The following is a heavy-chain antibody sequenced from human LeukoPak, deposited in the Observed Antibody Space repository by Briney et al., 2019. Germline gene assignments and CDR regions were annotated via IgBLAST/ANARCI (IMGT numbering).Heavy chain of an antibody. CDR3: ARHVTSSSWTSYYYGMDV. Sequence: SETLSLTCTVSGGSISSYYWSWIRQPPGKGLEWIGYIYYSGSTNYNPSLKSRVTISVDTSKNQFSLKLSSVTAADTAVYYCARHVTSSSWTSYYYGMDVWGQGTTVTVSS. D-gene: IGHD6-13*01. V-gene: IGHV4-59*08. J-gene: IGHJ6*02. CDR2: IYYSGST. CDR1: GGSISSYY.